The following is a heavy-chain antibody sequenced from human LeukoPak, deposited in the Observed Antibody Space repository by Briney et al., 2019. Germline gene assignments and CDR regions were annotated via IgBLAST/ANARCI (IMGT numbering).Heavy chain of an antibody. CDR3: ARDRRYFSF. CDR2: ISGGGST. V-gene: IGHV4-61*09. J-gene: IGHJ4*02. D-gene: IGHD2/OR15-2a*01. Sequence: SQTLSLTCTVSGGSIRSGSYYWSWIRQPAGKGLEWIGHISGGGSTKYNPSLKSRVTTSLDTSKNQFSLTLTSVTAADTAVYYCARDRRYFSFWGQGTLVTVSS. CDR1: GGSIRSGSYY.